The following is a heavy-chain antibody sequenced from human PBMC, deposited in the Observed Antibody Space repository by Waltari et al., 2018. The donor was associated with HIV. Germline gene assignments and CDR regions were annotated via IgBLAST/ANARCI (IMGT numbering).Heavy chain of an antibody. CDR1: GVSVSGNSW. Sequence: VQLQESGPGLVKPSGTLSVTCAVSGVSVSGNSWWSGVRQPPGGVLEWIGEMYNGGRTNFNPSLRSRVTLLVDKSKNLLSMRLKSVTAADTAVHFCATGAYYEVWEGLVGYFAYWGQGARVTVSS. D-gene: IGHD3-16*01. CDR2: MYNGGRT. CDR3: ATGAYYEVWEGLVGYFAY. J-gene: IGHJ4*02. V-gene: IGHV4-4*02.